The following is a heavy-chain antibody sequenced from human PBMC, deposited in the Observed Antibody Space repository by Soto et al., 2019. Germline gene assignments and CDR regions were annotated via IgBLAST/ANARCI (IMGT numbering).Heavy chain of an antibody. Sequence: GGSLSLSCAASGFTFSSYEMNWVRQAPGKWLELVSYISSSGSTIYYADSVKGRFTISRDNAKNSLYLQMNSLRAEDTAVYYCARDDYSHYYYYYGMDVWGQGTTVTVSS. D-gene: IGHD4-4*01. CDR1: GFTFSSYE. J-gene: IGHJ6*02. V-gene: IGHV3-48*03. CDR2: ISSSGSTI. CDR3: ARDDYSHYYYYYGMDV.